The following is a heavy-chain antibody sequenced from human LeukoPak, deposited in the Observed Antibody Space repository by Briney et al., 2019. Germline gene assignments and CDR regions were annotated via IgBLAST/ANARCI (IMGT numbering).Heavy chain of an antibody. CDR2: VHYSGST. D-gene: IGHD6-13*01. J-gene: IGHJ6*02. CDR3: ARDLNSGYYAMDV. CDR1: GGSISSSSNY. V-gene: IGHV4-39*07. Sequence: PSETLSLTCIVSGGSISSSSNYWGWIRQPPGKGLEWIGSVHYSGSTYYNLSLKSRVTISADTSKNQCSLKRSSVTAADTAVYYCARDLNSGYYAMDVWGQGTTVTVSS.